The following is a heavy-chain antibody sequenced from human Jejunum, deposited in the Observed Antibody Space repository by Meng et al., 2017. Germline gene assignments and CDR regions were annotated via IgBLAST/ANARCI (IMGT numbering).Heavy chain of an antibody. J-gene: IGHJ3*02. Sequence: SETLSLTCTVSGGPINSHYWSWIRQSPGKGLEWIGYISYSGSTNYNPSLKSRVTISIDTSKNQFSLKLNSVTAADTAVYFCARDLGPTSDAFDIWGQGTRVTVSS. D-gene: IGHD3-16*01. CDR1: GGPINSHY. V-gene: IGHV4-59*11. CDR3: ARDLGPTSDAFDI. CDR2: ISYSGST.